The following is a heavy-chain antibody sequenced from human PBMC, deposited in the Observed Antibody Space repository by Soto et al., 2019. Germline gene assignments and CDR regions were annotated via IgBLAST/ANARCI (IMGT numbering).Heavy chain of an antibody. CDR2: ISGSTFSI. D-gene: IGHD3-22*01. CDR1: GFTFSNYA. J-gene: IGHJ4*02. CDR3: ARGRSGYTY. V-gene: IGHV3-23*01. Sequence: PGGSLRLSCAASGFTFSNYAMSWVRQAPGKGLEWVSSISGSTFSIYYADSVKGRFTISRDTSKNTLFLQMTSLRADDTAVYYCARGRSGYTYWGRGTLVTVS.